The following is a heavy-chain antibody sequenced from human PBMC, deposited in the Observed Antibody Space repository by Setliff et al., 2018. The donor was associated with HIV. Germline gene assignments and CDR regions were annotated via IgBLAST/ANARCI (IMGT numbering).Heavy chain of an antibody. V-gene: IGHV4-4*02. CDR3: ARGHCSGTNCYGVDYYGMDV. J-gene: IGHJ6*02. CDR1: GGSISSSNW. D-gene: IGHD2-2*01. Sequence: SETLSLTCAVSGGSISSSNWWSWVRQPPGKGLEWIGEIYYTGNTNYNPSLKSRVSMSVNKSKNQFSVKLTSVTAADTAVYYCARGHCSGTNCYGVDYYGMDVWGQGTTVTVSS. CDR2: IYYTGNT.